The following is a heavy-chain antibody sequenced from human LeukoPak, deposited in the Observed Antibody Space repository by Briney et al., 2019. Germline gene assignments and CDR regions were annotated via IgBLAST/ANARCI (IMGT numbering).Heavy chain of an antibody. CDR2: INHSGST. CDR1: GGSFSGYY. CDR3: ASREIAVAGTGSNWFDP. V-gene: IGHV4-34*01. D-gene: IGHD6-19*01. Sequence: KSSETLSLTCAVYGGSFSGYYWSWIRQPPGKGLEWIGEINHSGSTNYNPSLKSRVTISVDTSKNQFSLKLSSVTAADTAVYYCASREIAVAGTGSNWFDPWGQGTLVTVSS. J-gene: IGHJ5*02.